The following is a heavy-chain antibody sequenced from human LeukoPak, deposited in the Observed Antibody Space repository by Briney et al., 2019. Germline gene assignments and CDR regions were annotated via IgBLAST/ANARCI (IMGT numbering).Heavy chain of an antibody. Sequence: ASVKVSCKASGYTFTSYDINWVRQAPGQGLEWMGWINPNSGGTNYAQKFQGRVTMTGDTSTSTAYMELRSLRSDDTAVYYCAGGSAMADFDYWGQGTLVTVSS. D-gene: IGHD5-18*01. CDR3: AGGSAMADFDY. J-gene: IGHJ4*02. CDR1: GYTFTSYD. V-gene: IGHV1-2*02. CDR2: INPNSGGT.